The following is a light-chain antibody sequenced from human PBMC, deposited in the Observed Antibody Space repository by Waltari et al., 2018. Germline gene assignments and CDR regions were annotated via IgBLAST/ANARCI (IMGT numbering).Light chain of an antibody. J-gene: IGLJ2*01. CDR3: SSYRRSDIVV. CDR2: DVN. V-gene: IGLV2-14*03. Sequence: QSALTQPASVPGSPGQSITISCTGTSSDVGGYNYVSWYQHHPGKAPKIMIYDVNDRPSGVSNRFSGSKSGNTASLTISGLQAEDEADYYCSSYRRSDIVVFGGGTKLTVL. CDR1: SSDVGGYNY.